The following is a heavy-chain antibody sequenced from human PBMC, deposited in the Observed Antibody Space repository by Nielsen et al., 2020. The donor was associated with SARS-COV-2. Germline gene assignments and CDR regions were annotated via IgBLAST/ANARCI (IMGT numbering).Heavy chain of an antibody. CDR3: ARVGIAAAGTTGWWFDP. CDR1: GFTFDDYA. J-gene: IGHJ5*02. D-gene: IGHD6-13*01. Sequence: GGSLRLSCAASGFTFDDYAMHWVRQAPGKGLEWVSGINWNGGSTGYADSVKGRFTISRDNAKNSLYLQMNSLRAEDTALYHCARVGIAAAGTTGWWFDPWGQGTLVTVSS. CDR2: INWNGGST. V-gene: IGHV3-20*01.